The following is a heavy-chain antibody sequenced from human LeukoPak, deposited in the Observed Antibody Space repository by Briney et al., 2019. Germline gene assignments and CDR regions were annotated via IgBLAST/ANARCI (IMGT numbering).Heavy chain of an antibody. D-gene: IGHD3-22*01. V-gene: IGHV3-30*03. J-gene: IGHJ4*02. CDR2: ISYDGSNK. CDR1: GFTFSSYG. CDR3: AHTYYYDRN. Sequence: GGSLRLSCAASGFTFSSYGMHWVRQAPGTGLEWVAVISYDGSNKYYADSVKGRFTISRDNSKNTLHLQMNSLRAEDTAVYYCAHTYYYDRNWGQGTLATVSS.